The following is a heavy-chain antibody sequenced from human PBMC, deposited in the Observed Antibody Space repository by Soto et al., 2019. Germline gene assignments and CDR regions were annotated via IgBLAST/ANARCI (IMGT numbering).Heavy chain of an antibody. CDR3: ARDGGSSSHNYYYYYGMDV. D-gene: IGHD6-13*01. J-gene: IGHJ6*02. Sequence: PGGSLRLSCAASGFTFSSYSMNWVRQAPGKGLEWASSISSSSSYIYYADSVKGRFTISRDNAKNSLYLQMNSLRAEDTAVYYCARDGGSSSHNYYYYYGMDVWGQGTTVTVSS. V-gene: IGHV3-21*01. CDR1: GFTFSSYS. CDR2: ISSSSSYI.